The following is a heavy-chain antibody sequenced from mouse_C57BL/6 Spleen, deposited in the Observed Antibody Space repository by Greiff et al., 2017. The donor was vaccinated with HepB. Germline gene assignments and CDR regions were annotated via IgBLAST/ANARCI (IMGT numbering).Heavy chain of an antibody. V-gene: IGHV1-42*01. CDR1: GYSFTGYY. CDR2: INPSTGGT. D-gene: IGHD2-4*01. CDR3: ARNLGRLRREFAY. J-gene: IGHJ3*01. Sequence: VQLKQSGPELVKPGASVKISCKASGYSFTGYYMNWVKQSPEKSLEWIGEINPSTGGTTYNQKFKAKATLTVDKSSSTAYMQLKSLTSEDSAVYYCARNLGRLRREFAYWGQGTLVTVSA.